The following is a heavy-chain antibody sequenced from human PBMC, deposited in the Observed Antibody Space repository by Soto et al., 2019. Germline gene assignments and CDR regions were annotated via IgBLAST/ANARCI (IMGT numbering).Heavy chain of an antibody. Sequence: KAYGSPLSSYSISWVRQAPGQGLEWMGGIIPIYGSPNYAKNFQGRVTISADEYTNTAYMEVSSLRFDDTAVFYCARAGRASADSWFDSWGQGTLVTVSS. J-gene: IGHJ5*01. V-gene: IGHV1-69*01. D-gene: IGHD2-2*01. CDR1: GSPLSSYS. CDR2: IIPIYGSP. CDR3: ARAGRASADSWFDS.